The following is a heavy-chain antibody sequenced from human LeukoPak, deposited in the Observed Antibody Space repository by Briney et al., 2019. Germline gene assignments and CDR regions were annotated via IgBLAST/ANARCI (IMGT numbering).Heavy chain of an antibody. CDR2: ISSSSSYI. D-gene: IGHD1-26*01. Sequence: GGSLRLSCAASGFTFSSYSMNWVRQAPGKGLEWVSSISSSSSYIYYADSVKGRFTISRDNAKRSLYLQMNSLRAEDTAVYYCARDGELGSPADAFDIWGQGTMVTVSS. V-gene: IGHV3-21*01. CDR1: GFTFSSYS. J-gene: IGHJ3*02. CDR3: ARDGELGSPADAFDI.